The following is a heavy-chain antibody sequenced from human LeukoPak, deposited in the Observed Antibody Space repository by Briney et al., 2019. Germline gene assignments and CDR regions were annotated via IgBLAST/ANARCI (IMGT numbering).Heavy chain of an antibody. D-gene: IGHD1-26*01. Sequence: ASVKVSCKASGYTFTSYGISWVRQAPGQGLEWMGWISAYDGNTNYAQKLQGRVTMTTDTSTSTAYMELRSLRSDDTAVYYCARLQGSGSYAYFDYWGQGTLVTVSS. CDR3: ARLQGSGSYAYFDY. J-gene: IGHJ4*02. CDR2: ISAYDGNT. CDR1: GYTFTSYG. V-gene: IGHV1-18*01.